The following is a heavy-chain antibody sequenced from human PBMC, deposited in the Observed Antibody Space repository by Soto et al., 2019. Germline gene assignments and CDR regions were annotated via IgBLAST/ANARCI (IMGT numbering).Heavy chain of an antibody. J-gene: IGHJ3*02. CDR1: GFTFDDYA. D-gene: IGHD6-6*01. Sequence: GGSLRLSCAASGFTFDDYAMHWVRQAPGKGLEWVSGISWNSGSIGYADSVKGRFTISRDNAKNSLYLQMNSLRAEDTALYYCAKALIAARLGDYAFDIWGQGTMVTVSS. V-gene: IGHV3-9*01. CDR2: ISWNSGSI. CDR3: AKALIAARLGDYAFDI.